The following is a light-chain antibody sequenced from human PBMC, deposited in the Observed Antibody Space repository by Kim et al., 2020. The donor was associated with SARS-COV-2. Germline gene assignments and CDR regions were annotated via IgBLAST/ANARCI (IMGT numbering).Light chain of an antibody. CDR2: YDS. Sequence: PGKTARSTCGGNKIGSKSVHWYQQKPGQAPVLVIYYDSDRPSGIPERFSGSNSGNTATLTISRVEAGDEADYYCQVWDSSSDLWVFGGGTQLTVL. V-gene: IGLV3-21*04. J-gene: IGLJ3*02. CDR3: QVWDSSSDLWV. CDR1: KIGSKS.